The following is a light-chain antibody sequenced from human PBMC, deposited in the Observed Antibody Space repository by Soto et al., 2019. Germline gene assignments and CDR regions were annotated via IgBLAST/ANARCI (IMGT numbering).Light chain of an antibody. J-gene: IGKJ4*01. V-gene: IGKV1-9*01. CDR2: DAS. CDR3: QQVESYPST. Sequence: IQLTQTPSSLSASVGDRVTITCRASQGISSFLAWYQQKPGKAPKLLIYDASSLQSGVPSRFSGSGFGTDFTLTITSRQPEDFATYYCQQVESYPSTFGGGTKVEMK. CDR1: QGISSF.